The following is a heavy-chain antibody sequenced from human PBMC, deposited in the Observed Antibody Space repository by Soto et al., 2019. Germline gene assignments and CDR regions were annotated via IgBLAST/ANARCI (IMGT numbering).Heavy chain of an antibody. V-gene: IGHV3-21*01. CDR1: GFTFSSYI. D-gene: IGHD3-10*01. CDR2: ISSSSSCI. Sequence: GGSLRLSCAASGFTFSSYIMNWVRQAPGKGLEWVSSISSSSSCIYYADSVKGRFTISRDNAKNSLYLQMNSLRAEDTAVYYCARDPNYYGSGSSNHWGQGTLVTVSS. J-gene: IGHJ4*02. CDR3: ARDPNYYGSGSSNH.